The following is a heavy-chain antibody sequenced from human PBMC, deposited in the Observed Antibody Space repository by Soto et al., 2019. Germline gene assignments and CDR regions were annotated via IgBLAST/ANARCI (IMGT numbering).Heavy chain of an antibody. V-gene: IGHV4-4*07. CDR3: VRDGSKTLRDCFDP. Sequence: SEILSLTCSVSGGSMSKFYWSWIRKTAGKGLEWMGRVYATGTSDYNPSLRSCIAMSVDISKKTFSLRLRSVTAADTGVYYCVRDGSKTLRDCFDPWGQGILVTVSS. CDR2: VYATGTS. J-gene: IGHJ5*02. CDR1: GGSMSKFY. D-gene: IGHD4-17*01.